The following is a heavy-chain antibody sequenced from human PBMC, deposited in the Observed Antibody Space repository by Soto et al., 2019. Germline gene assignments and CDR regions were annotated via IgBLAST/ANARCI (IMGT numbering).Heavy chain of an antibody. D-gene: IGHD3-16*02. J-gene: IGHJ4*02. Sequence: EVQLLESGGALVHPGGSLRLSCAASGFTFSSYAMSWVRQAPGKGLEWVSSISESGGSTYYADSAKGRFTISRDNSKNTLSLQINSLRAEDTAVYYGARGSFGGVVVVYFDYWGQGALVTVSS. V-gene: IGHV3-23*01. CDR2: ISESGGST. CDR3: ARGSFGGVVVVYFDY. CDR1: GFTFSSYA.